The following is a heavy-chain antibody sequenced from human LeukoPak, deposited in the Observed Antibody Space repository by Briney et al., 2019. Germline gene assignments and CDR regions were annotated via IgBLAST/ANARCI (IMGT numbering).Heavy chain of an antibody. J-gene: IGHJ5*02. CDR1: GYTFTSYG. CDR2: INPNSGGT. Sequence: SVKVSCKASGYTFTSYGISWVRQAPGHGLEWMGWINPNSGGTNYAQKFQGRVTMTRDTSISTAYMELSRLRSDDTAVYYCARVETYYDYVWGSYRHNWFDPWGQGTLVTVSS. V-gene: IGHV1-2*02. D-gene: IGHD3-16*02. CDR3: ARVETYYDYVWGSYRHNWFDP.